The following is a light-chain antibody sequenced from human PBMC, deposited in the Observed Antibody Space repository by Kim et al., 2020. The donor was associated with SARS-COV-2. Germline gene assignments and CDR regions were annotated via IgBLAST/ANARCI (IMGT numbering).Light chain of an antibody. V-gene: IGKV3-20*01. CDR1: QSVSSNY. CDR3: QQYDTSPGT. Sequence: EIVLTQSPVTLSLSPGERATLSCRASQSVSSNYLAWYQHRPGQAPRLLIYGISNRNIGIPNRFSGSGSGTDFTLTIGRVEPEDSAVYYCQQYDTSPGTFGQGTKLEI. CDR2: GIS. J-gene: IGKJ2*01.